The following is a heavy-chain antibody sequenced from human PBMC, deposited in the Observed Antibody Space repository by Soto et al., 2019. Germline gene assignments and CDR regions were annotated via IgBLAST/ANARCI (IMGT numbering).Heavy chain of an antibody. Sequence: SETLSLTCNVSVEPMTGGYYWGWIRQSPGKGLEWIGSIYYGGTTYYNPSLRSRLAISIDTSKNQFSLRLSSVTAADTALYYCARGWYYFDFWGQGTLVTSPQ. V-gene: IGHV4-38-2*02. CDR3: ARGWYYFDF. CDR2: IYYGGTT. J-gene: IGHJ4*02. CDR1: VEPMTGGYY. D-gene: IGHD2-15*01.